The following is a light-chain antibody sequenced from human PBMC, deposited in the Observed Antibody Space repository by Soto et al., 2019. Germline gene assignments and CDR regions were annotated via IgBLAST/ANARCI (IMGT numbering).Light chain of an antibody. V-gene: IGKV3-15*01. CDR1: QSVSSN. J-gene: IGKJ4*01. CDR2: GAS. CDR3: QQYNSWPPLT. Sequence: EIVMTQSPATLSVSPGERATLSCRASQSVSSNLAWYQQKPGQAPRLLIYGASTRATGIPARFSGSGSGTEFTLTISSLQSEDLADYYCQQYNSWPPLTFGGGTKVEIK.